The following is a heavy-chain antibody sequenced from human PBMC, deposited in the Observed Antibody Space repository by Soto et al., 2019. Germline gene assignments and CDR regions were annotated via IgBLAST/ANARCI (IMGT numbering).Heavy chain of an antibody. V-gene: IGHV3-23*01. CDR1: GFTFSSYA. CDR3: AKDWSYYGSGTHYGPEY. CDR2: ISGSGGNT. J-gene: IGHJ4*02. Sequence: EVQLLEFGGGLVQPGGSLRLSCAASGFTFSSYAMIWVRQAPGKGLEWVSTISGSGGNTNYADSVKGRFTISRDNSKNTLYLQMSSLRVEDTAVYYCAKDWSYYGSGTHYGPEYWGQGTLVTVSS. D-gene: IGHD3-10*01.